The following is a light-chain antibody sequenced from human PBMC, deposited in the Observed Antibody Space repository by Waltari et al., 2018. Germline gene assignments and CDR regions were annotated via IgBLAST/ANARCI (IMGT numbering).Light chain of an antibody. Sequence: DVQMTQSPASLSASVGDEVTITCRANDDISNYVAWLQQKPGEAPRPLLYSVSSRRRGVPSRFRGRRSGPDFTLTITNLQPEDFATYYCQQFNRYPWTFGQGTKV. CDR3: QQFNRYPWT. CDR1: DDISNY. CDR2: SVS. J-gene: IGKJ1*01. V-gene: IGKV1-16*01.